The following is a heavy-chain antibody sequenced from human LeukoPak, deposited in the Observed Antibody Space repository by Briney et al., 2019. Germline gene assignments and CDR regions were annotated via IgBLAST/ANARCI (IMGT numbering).Heavy chain of an antibody. CDR1: GGSISSGGYY. CDR2: IYYSGST. V-gene: IGHV4-61*08. CDR3: ARDKRGSYADY. D-gene: IGHD1-26*01. Sequence: SETLSLTCTVSGGSISSGGYYWGWIRQPPGKGLEWIGYIYYSGSTSYNPSLKSRVTISVDTSKNQFSLRLSSVTAADTAVYYCARDKRGSYADYWGQGTLVTVSS. J-gene: IGHJ4*02.